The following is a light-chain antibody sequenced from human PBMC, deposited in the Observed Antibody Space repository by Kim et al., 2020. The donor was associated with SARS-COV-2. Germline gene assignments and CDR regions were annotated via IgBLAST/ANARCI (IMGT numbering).Light chain of an antibody. CDR3: QQYDNWPHT. J-gene: IGKJ2*01. V-gene: IGKV3-15*01. Sequence: SLSPGERATLSCRASQSVSTNLAWYLQTPGQAPRLLIYGASTTATGISARFSGSGSGTEFTLTISSLQSEDFAVYYCQQYDNWPHTFGQGTKLEIK. CDR2: GAS. CDR1: QSVSTN.